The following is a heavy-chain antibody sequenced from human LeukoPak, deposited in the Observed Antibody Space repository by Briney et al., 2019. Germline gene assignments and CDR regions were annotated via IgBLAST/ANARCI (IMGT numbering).Heavy chain of an antibody. D-gene: IGHD1-26*01. V-gene: IGHV3-53*01. Sequence: GGSLRLSCAASGFTVSSNYMSWVRQAPGKGLEWVSVIYSGGSTYYADSVKGRFTISRDNSKNTLYLQMNSLRAEDTAVYYCARDLSGSYYFDYWGQGTLVTVSS. CDR1: GFTVSSNY. CDR3: ARDLSGSYYFDY. J-gene: IGHJ4*02. CDR2: IYSGGST.